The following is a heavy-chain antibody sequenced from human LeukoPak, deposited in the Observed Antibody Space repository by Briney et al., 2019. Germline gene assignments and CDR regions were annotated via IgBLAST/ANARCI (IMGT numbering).Heavy chain of an antibody. CDR3: AKEAQVAGTISGSGFDY. J-gene: IGHJ4*02. V-gene: IGHV3-20*04. CDR1: GFTFDDYG. Sequence: GGSLRLSCAASGFTFDDYGMSWVRQAPGKGLEWVSGINWNGGSTGYADSVKGRFTISRDNAKNSLYLQMNSLRAEDMALYYCAKEAQVAGTISGSGFDYWGQGTLVTVSS. CDR2: INWNGGST. D-gene: IGHD6-19*01.